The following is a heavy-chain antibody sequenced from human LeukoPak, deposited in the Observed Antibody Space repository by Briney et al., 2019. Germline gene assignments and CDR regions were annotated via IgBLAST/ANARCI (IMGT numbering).Heavy chain of an antibody. J-gene: IGHJ6*03. CDR2: ISSSGST. CDR3: ARVAQQLVDGTHYYYYMDV. Sequence: SETLSLTCTVSGDSISSGDYYWSWIRQPAGKGLEWIGRISSSGSTNYNPSLKSRVTISVDTSKNQFSLKLRSVTAADTAVYYCARVAQQLVDGTHYYYYMDVWGKGTTVTVSS. D-gene: IGHD6-13*01. CDR1: GDSISSGDYY. V-gene: IGHV4-61*02.